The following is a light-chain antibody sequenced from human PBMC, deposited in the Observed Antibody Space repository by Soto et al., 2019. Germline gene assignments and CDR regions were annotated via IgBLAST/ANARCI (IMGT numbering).Light chain of an antibody. CDR2: EVS. CDR3: SSYTSSSTVV. V-gene: IGLV2-14*01. J-gene: IGLJ2*01. CDR1: SSDVGGYKY. Sequence: QSALTQPASVSGSPGQSITISCTGTSSDVGGYKYVSWYQQHPGKAPKVMIYEVSNRPSGVSNRFSGSKSGNTASLTISGRQAEDEADYYCSSYTSSSTVVFGGGTKLTVL.